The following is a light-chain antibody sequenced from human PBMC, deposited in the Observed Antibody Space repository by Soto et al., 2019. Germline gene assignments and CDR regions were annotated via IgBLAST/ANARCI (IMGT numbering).Light chain of an antibody. CDR1: QTISSG. CDR3: QQYNSYWT. V-gene: IGKV1-5*01. CDR2: DAS. J-gene: IGKJ1*01. Sequence: IQITQSPSTLSASVGDRVTLTCRASQTISSGLAWYQQKPGKAPKLLIYDASSLERGVPSRFSGSGSGTEFTLTISSLQPDDFATYYCQQYNSYWTFGQGTKV.